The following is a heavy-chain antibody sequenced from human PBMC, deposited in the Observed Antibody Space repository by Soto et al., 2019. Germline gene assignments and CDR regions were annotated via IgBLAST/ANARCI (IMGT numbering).Heavy chain of an antibody. D-gene: IGHD6-19*01. V-gene: IGHV3-48*03. Sequence: GGSLRLSCAASGFTFSNYEMNWVRQAPGKGLEWVSYISGSGSTMYYADSVKGRFTISRDNAKNSPYLQMNSLRAEDTAVYYCARVNFDSSGPNFDYWGQGTLVTVSS. CDR1: GFTFSNYE. J-gene: IGHJ4*02. CDR2: ISGSGSTM. CDR3: ARVNFDSSGPNFDY.